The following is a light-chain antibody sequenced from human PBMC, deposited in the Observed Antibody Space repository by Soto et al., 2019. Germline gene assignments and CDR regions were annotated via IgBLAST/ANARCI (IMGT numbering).Light chain of an antibody. J-gene: IGKJ1*01. V-gene: IGKV3-11*01. CDR2: DAS. CDR3: QQCSSWPRT. Sequence: EIVLTQSPATLSLSPGERATLSCRASQTVSSYLAWYQQKPGQAPRLLIHDASNRATGIPGRFSGSGSGTGFTLTISSLEPEDSAVYYCQQCSSWPRTFGQGTKVEIK. CDR1: QTVSSY.